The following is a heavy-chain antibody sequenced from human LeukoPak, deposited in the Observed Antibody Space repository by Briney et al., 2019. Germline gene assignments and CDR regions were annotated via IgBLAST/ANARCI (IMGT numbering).Heavy chain of an antibody. CDR2: IYTSGST. V-gene: IGHV4-4*07. J-gene: IGHJ6*03. D-gene: IGHD4-17*01. CDR3: ARATTVTASYYYYYYMDV. Sequence: SETLSLTCTVSGGSISSYYWSWIRQPAGKGLEWIGRIYTSGSTNYNPSLKSRVTISVDTSKNQFSLKLSSVTAADTAVYYCARATTVTASYYYYYYMDVWGKGTTVTISS. CDR1: GGSISSYY.